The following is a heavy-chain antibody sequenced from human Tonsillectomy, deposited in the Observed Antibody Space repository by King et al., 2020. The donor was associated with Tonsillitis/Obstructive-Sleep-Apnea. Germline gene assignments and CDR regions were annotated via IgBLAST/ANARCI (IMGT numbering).Heavy chain of an antibody. J-gene: IGHJ3*02. CDR3: TRGDCSSVSCYKEDAFDI. Sequence: VQLVESGGGLVKPGRSLRLSCTASGFTFGDYAMSWFRQAPGKGLEGVGFIRSKAYGWTAGNAASVKGRFTISRDDSKSIAYLQMSSLKTEDTGVYYCTRGDCSSVSCYKEDAFDIWGQGTMVTVSS. V-gene: IGHV3-49*05. CDR2: IRSKAYGWTA. CDR1: GFTFGDYA. D-gene: IGHD2-15*01.